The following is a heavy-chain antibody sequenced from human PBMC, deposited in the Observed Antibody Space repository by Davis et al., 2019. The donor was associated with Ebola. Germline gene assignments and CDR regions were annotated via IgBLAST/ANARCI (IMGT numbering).Heavy chain of an antibody. D-gene: IGHD4-17*01. CDR1: GGSVSSGSYY. CDR2: IYYSGST. V-gene: IGHV4-61*01. Sequence: SETLSLTCTVSGGSVSSGSYYWSWIRQPPGKGLEWIGYIYYSGSTNYNPSLKSQVTISVDTSKNQFSLKLSSVTAADTAVYYCARTRSVTFDAFDIWGQGTMVTVSS. CDR3: ARTRSVTFDAFDI. J-gene: IGHJ3*02.